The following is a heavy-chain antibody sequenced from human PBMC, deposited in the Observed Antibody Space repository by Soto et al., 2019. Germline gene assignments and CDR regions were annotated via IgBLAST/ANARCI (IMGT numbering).Heavy chain of an antibody. V-gene: IGHV1-18*04. CDR1: GYTFTSYG. Sequence: ASVKVSCKASGYTFTSYGISWGRQAPGQGLEGMGWISAYNGNTNYAQKLQGRVTMTTDTSTSTAYMELRSLSSDDTAVYYCARDTFRVVIIGFRYYGMDVWGQGTTVTVSS. CDR3: ARDTFRVVIIGFRYYGMDV. D-gene: IGHD3-3*01. J-gene: IGHJ6*02. CDR2: ISAYNGNT.